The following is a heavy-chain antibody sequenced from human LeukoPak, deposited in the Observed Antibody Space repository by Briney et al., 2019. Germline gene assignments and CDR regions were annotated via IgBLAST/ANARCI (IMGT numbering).Heavy chain of an antibody. CDR2: ISPYNDNT. Sequence: GASVKVSCKASGYSFPSYGISWARQAPGQGPEWMGWISPYNDNTNYVQKLQGRATLTTDTSTSTAYMELRSLRSDDTAVYYCARHFYGSGTYYHFDYWGQGTLVTVSS. D-gene: IGHD3-10*01. J-gene: IGHJ4*02. CDR3: ARHFYGSGTYYHFDY. CDR1: GYSFPSYG. V-gene: IGHV1-18*01.